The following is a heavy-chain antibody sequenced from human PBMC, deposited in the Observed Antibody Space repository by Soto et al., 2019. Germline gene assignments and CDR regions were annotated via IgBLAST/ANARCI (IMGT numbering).Heavy chain of an antibody. CDR1: GFSVSSDY. Sequence: EVQLVETGGGLIQPGGSLRLSCAASGFSVSSDYMSWVRQAPGKGLEWVSVIYSADRTYYADSVKGRFSISRDISKNTLYLQMNSLREEDTAIYYCAAAPWSGSYWGQGTLVTASS. CDR3: AAAPWSGSY. J-gene: IGHJ4*02. V-gene: IGHV3-53*02. D-gene: IGHD3-3*01. CDR2: IYSADRT.